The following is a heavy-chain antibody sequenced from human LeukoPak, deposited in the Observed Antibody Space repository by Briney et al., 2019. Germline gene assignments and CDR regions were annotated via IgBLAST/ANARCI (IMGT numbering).Heavy chain of an antibody. CDR3: ARATYYYDFWSGYPGNYYMDV. Sequence: ASVKVSCKASGYTFTSYDINWVRQATGQGLEWKGWMNPNTGNTGYAQKFQGRVTMTRNTSISTAYMELSSLRSEDTAVYYCARATYYYDFWSGYPGNYYMDVWGKGTTVTVSS. CDR1: GYTFTSYD. D-gene: IGHD3-3*01. CDR2: MNPNTGNT. J-gene: IGHJ6*03. V-gene: IGHV1-8*01.